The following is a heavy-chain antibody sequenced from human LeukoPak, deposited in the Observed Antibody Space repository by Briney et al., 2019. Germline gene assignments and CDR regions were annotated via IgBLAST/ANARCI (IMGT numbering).Heavy chain of an antibody. CDR2: VNPNSGGT. D-gene: IGHD6-13*01. Sequence: ASVKVSCKASGYTFTGYYMHWVRQAPGQGLEWMGWVNPNSGGTNYAQKFQGRVTMTRDTSISTAYMELSRLRSDDTAVYYCAREGQQLTPYYYYYMDVWGKGTTVTISS. CDR3: AREGQQLTPYYYYYMDV. J-gene: IGHJ6*03. CDR1: GYTFTGYY. V-gene: IGHV1-2*02.